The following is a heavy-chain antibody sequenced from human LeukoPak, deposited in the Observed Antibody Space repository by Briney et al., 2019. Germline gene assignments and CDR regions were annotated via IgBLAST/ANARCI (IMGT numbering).Heavy chain of an antibody. Sequence: ASVKVSCKASGYTFTSYYMHWVRQAPGQGLEWMGIINPSGGSTSYAQKFQGRVTMTRDTSMSTVYMELSSLRSEDTAVYYCAKDFFSGSYPPHLDYWGQGTLVTVSS. D-gene: IGHD1-26*01. CDR3: AKDFFSGSYPPHLDY. CDR2: INPSGGST. V-gene: IGHV1-46*01. J-gene: IGHJ4*02. CDR1: GYTFTSYY.